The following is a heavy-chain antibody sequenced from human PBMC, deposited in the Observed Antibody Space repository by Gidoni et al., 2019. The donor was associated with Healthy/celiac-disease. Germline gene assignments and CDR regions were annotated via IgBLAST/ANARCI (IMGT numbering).Heavy chain of an antibody. CDR3: AAAAPDYGDFIWDWYFDL. J-gene: IGHJ2*01. V-gene: IGHV1-58*02. D-gene: IGHD4-17*01. CDR1: GFTFTTSA. Sequence: QMQLVQSGPEVKKPGTSVKVYCKASGFTFTTSAMQWVRQARGQRREWIGWIVVGSGNTNYAQKFQERVTITRDMSTSTAYMELSSLRSEDTAVYYCAAAAPDYGDFIWDWYFDLWGRGTLVTVSS. CDR2: IVVGSGNT.